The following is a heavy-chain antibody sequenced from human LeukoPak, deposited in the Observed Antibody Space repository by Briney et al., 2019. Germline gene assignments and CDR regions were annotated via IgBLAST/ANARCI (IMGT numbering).Heavy chain of an antibody. CDR1: GFTFSSNG. D-gene: IGHD3-16*01. J-gene: IGHJ4*02. Sequence: GGSLRLSCVASGFTFSSNGMHWVRQAPGKGLEWVAFIQNDGNSKKYADSVKGRFTISRDNSKNTLYLQMNSLRAEDTAVYYCARDWGTPSLYLVNWGQGTLVTVSS. CDR3: ARDWGTPSLYLVN. V-gene: IGHV3-30*02. CDR2: IQNDGNSK.